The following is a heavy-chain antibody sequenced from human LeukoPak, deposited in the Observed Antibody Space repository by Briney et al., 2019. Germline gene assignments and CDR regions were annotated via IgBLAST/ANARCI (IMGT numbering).Heavy chain of an antibody. CDR3: ARARITGTTPFDY. J-gene: IGHJ4*02. D-gene: IGHD1-7*01. CDR2: IYYSGST. CDR1: GGSISSGDYY. Sequence: PSETLSLTCTVSGGSISSGDYYWSCIRQPPGKGLECLGYIYYSGSTYYNPSLKSRVTISVDTSKNQFSLKLSSVTAADTAVYYCARARITGTTPFDYWGQGTLVTVSS. V-gene: IGHV4-30-4*08.